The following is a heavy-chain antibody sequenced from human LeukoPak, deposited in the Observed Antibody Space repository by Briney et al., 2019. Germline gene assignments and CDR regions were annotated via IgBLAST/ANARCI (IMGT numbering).Heavy chain of an antibody. CDR3: ARDCGGWFDP. CDR1: GFTFSSYS. J-gene: IGHJ5*02. CDR2: ISSSSSYI. D-gene: IGHD2-21*01. V-gene: IGHV3-21*01. Sequence: PGGSLRLACAASGFTFSSYSMNWVRQAPGKVLEWVSSISSSSSYIYYADSVKGRFTISRDNAKNSLYLQMNSLRAEDTAVYSCARDCGGWFDPWGQGTLVTVSS.